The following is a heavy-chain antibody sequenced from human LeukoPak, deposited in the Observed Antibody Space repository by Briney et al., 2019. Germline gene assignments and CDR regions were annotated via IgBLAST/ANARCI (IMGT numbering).Heavy chain of an antibody. CDR1: GFTFSSYG. D-gene: IGHD6-13*01. V-gene: IGHV3-30*02. CDR2: IRYDGSNK. CDR3: ARDFQQQQLVPGGY. Sequence: GGSLRLSCAASGFTFSSYGMHWVRQAPGKGLEWVAFIRYDGSNKYYADSVKGRFTISRDNSKNTLYLQMNSLRAEDTAVYYCARDFQQQQLVPGGYWGQGTLVTVSS. J-gene: IGHJ4*02.